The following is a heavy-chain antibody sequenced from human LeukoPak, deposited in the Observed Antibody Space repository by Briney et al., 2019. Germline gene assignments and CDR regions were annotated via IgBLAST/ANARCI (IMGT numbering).Heavy chain of an antibody. Sequence: SETLSLTCTVSGYSISSGYYWGWIRQPPGKGLEWIGSIYHSGSTYYNPSLKSRVTISVDTSKNQFSLKLSSVTAADTAVYYCAGRHYYYDSSGNPGGFDPWGQGTLVTVSS. CDR2: IYHSGST. CDR1: GYSISSGYY. CDR3: AGRHYYYDSSGNPGGFDP. V-gene: IGHV4-38-2*02. J-gene: IGHJ5*02. D-gene: IGHD3-22*01.